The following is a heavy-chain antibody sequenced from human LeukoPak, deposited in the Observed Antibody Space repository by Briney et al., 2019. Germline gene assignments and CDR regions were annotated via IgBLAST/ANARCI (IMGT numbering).Heavy chain of an antibody. V-gene: IGHV4-59*01. J-gene: IGHJ3*02. Sequence: PSETLSLTCTVSGGSISSYYWSWIRQPPGKGLEWIGYIYYSGSTNYNPSLKSRVTISVDTSKNQFSLKLSSVTAADTAVYYCARAQGYYDSSGYDAFDIWGQGTMVTVSS. CDR3: ARAQGYYDSSGYDAFDI. D-gene: IGHD3-22*01. CDR1: GGSISSYY. CDR2: IYYSGST.